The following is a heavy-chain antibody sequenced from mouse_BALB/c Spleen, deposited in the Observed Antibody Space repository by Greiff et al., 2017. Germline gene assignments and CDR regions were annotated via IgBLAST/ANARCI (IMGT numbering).Heavy chain of an antibody. Sequence: EVKLMESGGGLVQPGGSLKLSCAASGFDFSRYWMSWVRQAPGKGLEWIGEINPDSSTINYTPSLKDKFIISRDNAKNTLYLQMSKVRSEDTALYYCARLHYYGYDYAMDYWGQGTSVTVSS. D-gene: IGHD1-2*01. V-gene: IGHV4-1*02. J-gene: IGHJ4*01. CDR1: GFDFSRYW. CDR3: ARLHYYGYDYAMDY. CDR2: INPDSSTI.